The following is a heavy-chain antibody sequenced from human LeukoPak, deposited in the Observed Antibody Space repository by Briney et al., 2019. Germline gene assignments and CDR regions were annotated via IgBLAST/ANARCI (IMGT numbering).Heavy chain of an antibody. J-gene: IGHJ4*02. Sequence: PGGSLRLSCAASGFTFSSYGMHWVRQAPGKGLEWVAVISYDGSNKYYADSVEGRFTISRDNSKNTLYLQMNSLRAEDTAVYYCAKDPSWVATTPLWGQGTLVTVSS. CDR3: AKDPSWVATTPL. CDR2: ISYDGSNK. D-gene: IGHD5-12*01. CDR1: GFTFSSYG. V-gene: IGHV3-30*18.